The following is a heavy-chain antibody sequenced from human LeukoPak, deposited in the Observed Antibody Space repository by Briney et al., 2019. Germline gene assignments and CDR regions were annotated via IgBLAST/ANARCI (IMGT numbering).Heavy chain of an antibody. V-gene: IGHV4-4*07. CDR2: IYSSGKN. D-gene: IGHD6-19*01. Sequence: SETLSLTCTVSGGSISSYYWSWIRQPAGKGLEWIGRIYSSGKNNYNPSLKSRVTISVDTSKNQFSLKLSSVTAADTAVYYCARDHYSSGWYVGKDAFDIWGQGTMVTVSS. J-gene: IGHJ3*02. CDR3: ARDHYSSGWYVGKDAFDI. CDR1: GGSISSYY.